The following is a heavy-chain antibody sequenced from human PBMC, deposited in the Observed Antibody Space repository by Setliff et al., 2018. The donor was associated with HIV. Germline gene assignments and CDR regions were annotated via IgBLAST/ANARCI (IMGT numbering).Heavy chain of an antibody. CDR2: IYYSGTT. J-gene: IGHJ3*02. Sequence: SETLSLTCTVSGDSVSSGSYYWSWIRQPPGKGLEWIGYIYYSGTTNYNPSLKSRVTISVDTAKNQFSLKLTSVSAADTAVYFCARDRIEVIAETPHDVFDIWGRGTMVTVSS. V-gene: IGHV4-61*01. CDR3: ARDRIEVIAETPHDVFDI. CDR1: GDSVSSGSYY. D-gene: IGHD6-13*01.